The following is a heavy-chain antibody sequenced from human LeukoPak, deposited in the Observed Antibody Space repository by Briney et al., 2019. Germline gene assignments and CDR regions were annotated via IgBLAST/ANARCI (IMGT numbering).Heavy chain of an antibody. J-gene: IGHJ4*02. V-gene: IGHV3-23*01. D-gene: IGHD3-16*01. CDR1: GFTLFSFS. CDR2: LRGDGET. CDR3: AKASWVSSADAVL. Sequence: GGAPRTSPAAAGFTLFSFSLNLVRPGPPRGLGWVSSLRGDGETFYADSVKGRFTLSRDESRNTVYLQMNNLRVEDTAVYFCAKASWVSSADAVLWGQGTLVTVSS.